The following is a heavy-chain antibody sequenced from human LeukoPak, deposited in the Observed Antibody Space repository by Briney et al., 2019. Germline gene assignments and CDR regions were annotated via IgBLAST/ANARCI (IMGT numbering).Heavy chain of an antibody. D-gene: IGHD3-22*01. J-gene: IGHJ4*02. CDR3: ARLPTFYYDSSHYHYDY. Sequence: GGSLRLSCAASGFTFQNYAMSWVRQAPGKGLEWASSISGSGPSTDYADSVKGRFTISRDKSKNTLYLQMNSLRVEDTAVYYCARLPTFYYDSSHYHYDYWGQGTLVTVS. CDR2: ISGSGPST. CDR1: GFTFQNYA. V-gene: IGHV3-23*01.